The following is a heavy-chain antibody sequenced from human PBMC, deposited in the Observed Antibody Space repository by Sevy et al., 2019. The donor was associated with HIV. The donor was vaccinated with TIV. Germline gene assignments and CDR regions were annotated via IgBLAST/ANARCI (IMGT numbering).Heavy chain of an antibody. J-gene: IGHJ4*02. Sequence: GGSLRLSCTGSGFAFSDYALSWVRQAPGKGLEWVGFIRNKEYNGTTEYAASVKGRFFISRDDSKSVAYLDMNSLKTADTGLYYCTRYVTTIYWGRGTLVTVSS. CDR3: TRYVTTIY. CDR1: GFAFSDYA. CDR2: IRNKEYNGTT. D-gene: IGHD4-4*01. V-gene: IGHV3-49*04.